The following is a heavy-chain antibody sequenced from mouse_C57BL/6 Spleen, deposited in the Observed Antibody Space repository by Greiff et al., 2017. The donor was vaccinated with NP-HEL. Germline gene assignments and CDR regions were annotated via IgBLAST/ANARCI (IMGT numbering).Heavy chain of an antibody. D-gene: IGHD2-4*01. CDR3: ARSDDYDEGFAC. Sequence: VQLVESGAELARPGASVKLSCKASGYTFTSYGISWVKQRTGQGLEWIGEIYPRSGNTYYNEKFKGKATLTADKSSSTAYMELRSLTSEDSAVYFCARSDDYDEGFACWGQGTLVTVAA. CDR1: GYTFTSYG. J-gene: IGHJ3*01. V-gene: IGHV1-81*01. CDR2: IYPRSGNT.